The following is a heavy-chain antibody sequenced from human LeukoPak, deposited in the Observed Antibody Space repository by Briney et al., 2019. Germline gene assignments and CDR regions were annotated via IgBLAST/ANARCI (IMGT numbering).Heavy chain of an antibody. CDR3: ARDDDYSNLIDY. CDR1: GGSFSGYY. V-gene: IGHV4-34*01. D-gene: IGHD4-11*01. Sequence: PSESLSLTCAVYGGSFSGYYWSWIRQPPGKGLEWIGETNHSGSTNYNPSLKSRVTISVDTSKNQFSLKLSSVTAADTAVYYCARDDDYSNLIDYWGQGTLVTVSS. J-gene: IGHJ4*02. CDR2: TNHSGST.